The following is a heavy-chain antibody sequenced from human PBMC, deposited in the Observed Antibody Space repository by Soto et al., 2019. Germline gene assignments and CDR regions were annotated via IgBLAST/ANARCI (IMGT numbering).Heavy chain of an antibody. J-gene: IGHJ4*02. CDR1: GGSISSYY. CDR3: ARLGHLEPPGFDY. Sequence: QVQLQESGPGLVKPSETLSLTCTVSGGSISSYYWSWIRQPPGKGLEWIGYIYCSGSTNYNPSLKSRVTISVDTSKNQFSLKLSSVTAADTAVYYCARLGHLEPPGFDYWGQGTLVTVSS. V-gene: IGHV4-59*08. CDR2: IYCSGST. D-gene: IGHD1-1*01.